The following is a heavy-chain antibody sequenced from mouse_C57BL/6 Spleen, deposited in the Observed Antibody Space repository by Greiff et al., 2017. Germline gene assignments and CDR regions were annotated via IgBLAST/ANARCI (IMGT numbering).Heavy chain of an antibody. J-gene: IGHJ4*01. CDR3: ARSGTVVSVDY. CDR1: GSSFTGSY. D-gene: IGHD6-2*01. V-gene: IGHV1-42*01. CDR2: LPPRTAGT. Sequence: VQLKESGPELVKPGASVQISCKASGSSFTGSYMNWVKHSPAKSLAWIGALPPRTAGTPYNQKFKSKATLTVDKASSTAYMQLNILTSDDSSFHYCARSGTVVSVDYWGQGTSVTVAS.